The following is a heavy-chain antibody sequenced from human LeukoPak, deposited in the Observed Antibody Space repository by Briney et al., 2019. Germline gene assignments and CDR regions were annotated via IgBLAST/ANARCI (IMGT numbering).Heavy chain of an antibody. D-gene: IGHD5-24*01. CDR3: AREVEMARQFDY. CDR1: SGSITSHF. J-gene: IGHJ4*02. Sequence: SETLSLTCSVSSGSITSHFWSWIRQPAGKGLEWIGRISTTGSPNYNPSLKSRVTMSVDPSTNQLSLKLRSVTAADTAVYYCAREVEMARQFDYWGQGTLVTVSS. V-gene: IGHV4-4*07. CDR2: ISTTGSP.